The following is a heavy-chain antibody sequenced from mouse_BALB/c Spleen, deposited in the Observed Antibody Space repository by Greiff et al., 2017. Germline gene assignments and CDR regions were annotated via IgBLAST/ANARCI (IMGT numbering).Heavy chain of an antibody. CDR3: ATHNYYGSSYPYAY. J-gene: IGHJ3*01. CDR1: GYSITSDYA. Sequence: EVQLQQSGPGLVKPSQSLSLTCTVTGYSITSDYAWNWIRQFPGNKLEWMGYISYSGSTSYNPSLKSRISITRDTSKNQFFLQLNSVTTEDTATYYCATHNYYGSSYPYAYWGQGTLVTVSA. D-gene: IGHD1-1*01. CDR2: ISYSGST. V-gene: IGHV3-2*02.